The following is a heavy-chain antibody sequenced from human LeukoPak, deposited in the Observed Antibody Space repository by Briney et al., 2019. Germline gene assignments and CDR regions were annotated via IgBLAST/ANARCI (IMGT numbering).Heavy chain of an antibody. Sequence: PSYTLPLTSTVSGSSISTYNWSCIRQPPGKRQEWIGYIYYGGSTNYNPSLKSRVTISVDTSKNQFSLKLSSVTAADTAVYYCARTVGALYDDFNIWGQGTMVTVSS. V-gene: IGHV4-59*08. J-gene: IGHJ3*02. CDR2: IYYGGST. CDR3: ARTVGALYDDFNI. CDR1: GSSISTYN. D-gene: IGHD1-26*01.